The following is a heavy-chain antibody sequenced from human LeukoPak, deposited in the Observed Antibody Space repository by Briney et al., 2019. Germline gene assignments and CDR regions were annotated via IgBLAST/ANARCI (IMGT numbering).Heavy chain of an antibody. D-gene: IGHD3-22*01. V-gene: IGHV1-46*01. J-gene: IGHJ4*02. CDR1: GYTFTSYY. CDR3: ARDLFHRYYDSSGRALDY. CDR2: INPSGGST. Sequence: ASVKVSCKASGYTFTSYYMHWVRQAPGQGLEWMGIINPSGGSTSYAQKFQGRVTMTRDTSTSTFYMELSSLRSEDTAMYYCARDLFHRYYDSSGRALDYWGQGTLVTVSS.